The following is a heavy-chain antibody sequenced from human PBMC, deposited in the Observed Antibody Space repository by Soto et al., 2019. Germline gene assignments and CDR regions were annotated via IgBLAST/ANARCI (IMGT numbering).Heavy chain of an antibody. CDR1: VDSLSSNSAA. V-gene: IGHV6-1*01. CDR3: ARGMYYDGSEPHLGMDV. CDR2: AYYRSKWYN. D-gene: IGHD3-10*01. J-gene: IGHJ6*02. Sequence: SQTLSLTRAISVDSLSSNSAACNWIRQSPSRGLEWQGRAYYRSKWYNDYAVYVKSRITINPDTSKNQFSLQLNSVTPEDTAVYYWARGMYYDGSEPHLGMDVWGQGTTVTVSS.